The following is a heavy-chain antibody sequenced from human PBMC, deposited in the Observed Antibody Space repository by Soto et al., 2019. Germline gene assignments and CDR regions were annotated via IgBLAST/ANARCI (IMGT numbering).Heavy chain of an antibody. Sequence: GGSLRLSCAASGFTFSSYAMSWVRQAPGKGLEWVSAISGSGGSTYYADSVKGRFTISRDNSKNTLYLQMNSLRAEDTAVYYCAKKYGDYGPSAEYFQHWGQGTLVTVSS. J-gene: IGHJ1*01. D-gene: IGHD4-17*01. CDR1: GFTFSSYA. CDR3: AKKYGDYGPSAEYFQH. CDR2: ISGSGGST. V-gene: IGHV3-23*01.